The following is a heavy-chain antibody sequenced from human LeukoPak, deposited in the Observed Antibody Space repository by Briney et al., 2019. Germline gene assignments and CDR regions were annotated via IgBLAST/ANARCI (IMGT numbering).Heavy chain of an antibody. Sequence: GGSLRLSCAASGFTFSTSAMTWVRQAPGKGLEWVSGISGSGVTDYADSVKGRFTISRDNSKNTLYLQMNSLRAEDMAVYYCARSRGDPQVYWYFDLWGRGTLVTVSS. CDR1: GFTFSTSA. V-gene: IGHV3-23*01. J-gene: IGHJ2*01. D-gene: IGHD3-10*01. CDR2: ISGSGVT. CDR3: ARSRGDPQVYWYFDL.